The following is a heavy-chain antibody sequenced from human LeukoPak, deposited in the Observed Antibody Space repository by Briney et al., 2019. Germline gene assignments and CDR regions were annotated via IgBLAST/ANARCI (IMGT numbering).Heavy chain of an antibody. Sequence: SETLSLTCAVYGGSFSGYYWSWIRQPPGKGLEWIGEINHSGSTNYNPSLKSRVTISVDTSKNQISLKVTSGTAADTAVYYCAAYYYDGSGYYHSRWGPGTLVTVSS. J-gene: IGHJ4*02. CDR1: GGSFSGYY. D-gene: IGHD3-22*01. V-gene: IGHV4-34*01. CDR2: INHSGST. CDR3: AAYYYDGSGYYHSR.